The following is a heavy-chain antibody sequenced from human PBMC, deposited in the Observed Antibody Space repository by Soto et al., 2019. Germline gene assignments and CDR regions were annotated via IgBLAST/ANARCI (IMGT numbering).Heavy chain of an antibody. CDR2: INPNSGGT. V-gene: IGHV1-2*02. CDR3: ARVGXFYYYGSGSDYYYGMDV. CDR1: GYTFTGYY. J-gene: IGHJ6*02. Sequence: ASVKVSCKASGYTFTGYYMHWVRQAPGQGLEWMGWINPNSGGTNYAQKFQGRVTMARDTSISTAYMELSRLRSDDTAVYYCARVGXFYYYGSGSDYYYGMDVWGQGTTVTVSS. D-gene: IGHD3-10*01.